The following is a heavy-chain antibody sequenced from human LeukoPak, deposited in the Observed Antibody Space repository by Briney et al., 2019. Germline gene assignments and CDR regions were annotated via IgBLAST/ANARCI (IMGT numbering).Heavy chain of an antibody. D-gene: IGHD3-3*01. CDR3: AKGLHYDFWSGYAGS. J-gene: IGHJ5*02. V-gene: IGHV3-23*01. Sequence: GGSLRLSCAASGFTFSSYAMSWVRQAPGKGLEWVSAISGSGGSTYCADSVKGRFTISRDNSKNTLYLQMNSLRAEDTAVYYCAKGLHYDFWSGYAGSWGQGTLVTVSP. CDR2: ISGSGGST. CDR1: GFTFSSYA.